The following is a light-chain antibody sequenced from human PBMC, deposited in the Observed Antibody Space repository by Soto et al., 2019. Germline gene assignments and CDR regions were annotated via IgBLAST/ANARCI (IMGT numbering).Light chain of an antibody. V-gene: IGKV4-1*01. Sequence: DIVMTQSPDSLAVSLGERATINCKSSQSVLYSSNNKNYLAWYQQKPGQPPKLLIYWASTRESGLPDRFSGSGYGTDFTLTISSLQAEDVAVYYCQQYYSTPFTFGPGTKVDIK. CDR1: QSVLYSSNNKNY. CDR2: WAS. CDR3: QQYYSTPFT. J-gene: IGKJ3*01.